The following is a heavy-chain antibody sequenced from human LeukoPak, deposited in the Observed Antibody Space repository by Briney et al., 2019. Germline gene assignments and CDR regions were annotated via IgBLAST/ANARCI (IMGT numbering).Heavy chain of an antibody. CDR1: GYTFTGYY. J-gene: IGHJ6*03. D-gene: IGHD5-24*01. Sequence: GASVKVSCKASGYTFTGYYMHWVRQAPGQGLEWMGWINPNSGGTNYAQKFQGRVTMTRDTSISTAYMELSRLRSDDTAVFYCARDGVVGYRAHYYYMDVWGKGTTVTVSS. CDR3: ARDGVVGYRAHYYYMDV. CDR2: INPNSGGT. V-gene: IGHV1-2*02.